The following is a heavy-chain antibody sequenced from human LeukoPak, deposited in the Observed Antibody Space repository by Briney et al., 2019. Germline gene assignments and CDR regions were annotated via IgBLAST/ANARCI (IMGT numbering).Heavy chain of an antibody. Sequence: PSETLSLTCTVSVNSIRSYYWSWIRQPAGKGLEWIGRIYTSGSTNYNPSLKSRVTMSVATSKNQFSLNLSSVTAADTAFYYCARETTGLARYFDYWGQGTLVTVSS. CDR2: IYTSGST. J-gene: IGHJ4*02. V-gene: IGHV4-4*07. CDR1: VNSIRSYY. D-gene: IGHD4-11*01. CDR3: ARETTGLARYFDY.